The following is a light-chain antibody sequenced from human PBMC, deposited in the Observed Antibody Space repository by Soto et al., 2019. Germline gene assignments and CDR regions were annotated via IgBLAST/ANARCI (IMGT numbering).Light chain of an antibody. Sequence: DIQMTQSPSTLSASVGDRVAITCRASQNIGSRLAWYQQKPDEAPKLLIYDASSLESGVPLRFGGSGSGTDFTLIISSLQPDDFAVFYCQQYGTSPPTFGQGTKVE. CDR1: QNIGSR. CDR3: QQYGTSPPT. V-gene: IGKV1-5*01. J-gene: IGKJ1*01. CDR2: DAS.